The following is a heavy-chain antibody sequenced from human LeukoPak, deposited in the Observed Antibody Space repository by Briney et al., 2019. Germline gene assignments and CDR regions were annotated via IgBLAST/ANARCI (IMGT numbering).Heavy chain of an antibody. CDR3: AGDPQPAGGNSFADY. V-gene: IGHV3-20*04. CDR1: GFTFDDYG. Sequence: GGSLTLSCAASGFTFDDYGMSWVRQAPGKGLEWVCVINWNGGSTGYAHSVKGRFTMSRDNAKNSLYLQMNSLSAEETALYYCAGDPQPAGGNSFADYWGQGTLVTVSS. D-gene: IGHD4-23*01. J-gene: IGHJ4*02. CDR2: INWNGGST.